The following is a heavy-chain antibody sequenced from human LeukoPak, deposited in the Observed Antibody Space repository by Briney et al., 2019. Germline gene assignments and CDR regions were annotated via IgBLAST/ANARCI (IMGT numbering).Heavy chain of an antibody. Sequence: GISWNSGSIGYADSVKGRFTISRDNAKNSLYLQMNSLRAEDTALYYCAIATTYYYYGMDVWGQGTTVTVSS. CDR2: ISWNSGSI. D-gene: IGHD2-15*01. J-gene: IGHJ6*02. CDR3: AIATTYYYYGMDV. V-gene: IGHV3-9*01.